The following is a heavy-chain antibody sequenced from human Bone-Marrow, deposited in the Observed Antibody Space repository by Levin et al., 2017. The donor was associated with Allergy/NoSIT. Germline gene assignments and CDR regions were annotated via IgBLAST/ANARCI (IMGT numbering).Heavy chain of an antibody. Sequence: AMAWGPQAPGKGLEWVAGISYDGSNKYYADSVKGRFTISRDNSKNTVYLQMNSLRAEDTAVYYCAKDFSSTSCGYFSDYWGQGTLVTVSS. D-gene: IGHD2-2*01. V-gene: IGHV3-30*18. J-gene: IGHJ4*02. CDR3: AKDFSSTSCGYFSDY. CDR2: ISYDGSNK. CDR1: A.